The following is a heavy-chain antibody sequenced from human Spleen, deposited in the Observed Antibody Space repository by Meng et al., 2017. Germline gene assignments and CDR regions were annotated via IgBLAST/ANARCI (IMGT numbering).Heavy chain of an antibody. CDR2: INQDGREK. V-gene: IGHV3-7*03. Sequence: GESLKISCAASTFTFSGYWMNWVRQAPGKGLEWVANINQDGREKYYVDSVKGRFTISRDNAKNSLYLQMNSLTAEDTAVYYCAKVSLWADYYYGMDVWGQGTTVTVSS. CDR3: AKVSLWADYYYGMDV. D-gene: IGHD1-26*01. J-gene: IGHJ6*02. CDR1: TFTFSGYW.